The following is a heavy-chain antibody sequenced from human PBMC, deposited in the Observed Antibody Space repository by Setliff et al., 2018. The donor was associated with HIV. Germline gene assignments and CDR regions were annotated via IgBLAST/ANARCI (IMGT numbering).Heavy chain of an antibody. CDR3: AGGTAPRPARVLEFLEWLFPNWFDP. J-gene: IGHJ5*02. CDR1: GYNFTDYD. D-gene: IGHD3-3*02. V-gene: IGHV1-8*02. Sequence: ASVKVSCKASGYNFTDYDINWVRQATGQGLEWMGWMNPTNGNTGYAEKFQGRVTMTRDTSISTAYMELSSLRSDDTAVYYCAGGTAPRPARVLEFLEWLFPNWFDPWGQGTLVTV. CDR2: MNPTNGNT.